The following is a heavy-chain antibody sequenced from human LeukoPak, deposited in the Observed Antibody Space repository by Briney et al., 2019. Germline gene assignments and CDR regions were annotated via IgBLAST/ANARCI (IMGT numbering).Heavy chain of an antibody. J-gene: IGHJ6*03. V-gene: IGHV1-69*05. Sequence: SVKVSCKASGGTFSSYAISWVRQAPGQGLEWMGGIIPTFGTANYAQKFQGRVTITTDESTSTAYMELSSLRSEDTAVYYCARATIAARPSYYYYMDVWGKGTTVTVSS. D-gene: IGHD6-6*01. CDR3: ARATIAARPSYYYYMDV. CDR2: IIPTFGTA. CDR1: GGTFSSYA.